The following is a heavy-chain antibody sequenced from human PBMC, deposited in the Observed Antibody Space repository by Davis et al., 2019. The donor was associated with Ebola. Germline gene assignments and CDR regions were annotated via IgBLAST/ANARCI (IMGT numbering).Heavy chain of an antibody. J-gene: IGHJ4*02. CDR2: IHSSGST. D-gene: IGHD4/OR15-4a*01. CDR3: ARRQGAKFDS. CDR1: GDSIRSYY. Sequence: PSETLSLTCTASGDSIRSYYWSWIRQPPGKGLEWIGYIHSSGSTSKNPSLKRRVAISIDTSKNHFSLELASVTAADTAVYYCARRQGAKFDSWGQGTLVTVSS. V-gene: IGHV4-59*01.